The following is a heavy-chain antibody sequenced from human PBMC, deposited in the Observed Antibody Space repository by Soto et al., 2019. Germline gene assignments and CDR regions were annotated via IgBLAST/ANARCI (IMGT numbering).Heavy chain of an antibody. D-gene: IGHD6-13*01. V-gene: IGHV5-51*01. CDR2: IYPGDHET. CDR1: GYTFSNFW. J-gene: IGHJ4*02. Sequence: GESLKISCRCSGYTFSNFWIAWVRHLPGKGLEWMGIIYPGDHETRYSPSFHGKVTISADKSINTAYLQWSSLEASDSAFYYCARSPRSSPYFDYWGQGALVTVSS. CDR3: ARSPRSSPYFDY.